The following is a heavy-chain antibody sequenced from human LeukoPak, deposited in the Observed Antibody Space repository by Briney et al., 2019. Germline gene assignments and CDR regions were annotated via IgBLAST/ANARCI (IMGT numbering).Heavy chain of an antibody. D-gene: IGHD3/OR15-3a*01. CDR2: IYYSGNT. J-gene: IGHJ4*02. V-gene: IGHV4-39*01. Sequence: PSETLSLTCSVSGVSISSSNSYWGWIRQPPGKGLEWIGSIYYSGNTYYNASLKSQVSISIDTSKNQFSLRLTSVTAADTAVYYCARQTGSGLFILPGGQGTLVTVSS. CDR1: GVSISSSNSY. CDR3: ARQTGSGLFILP.